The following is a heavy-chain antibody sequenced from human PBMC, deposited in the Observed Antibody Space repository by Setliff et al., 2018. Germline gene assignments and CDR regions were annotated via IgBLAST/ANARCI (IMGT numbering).Heavy chain of an antibody. CDR2: VDPDDGKT. V-gene: IGHV1-18*04. J-gene: IGHJ3*02. CDR3: ARDLDYQYYYDSSGRDAFDI. Sequence: ASVKVSCKVSGYTFTNYFIHWVRQAPGKGLEWMGFVDPDDGKTNYAQRLQGRVTMTTDTSTSTAYMELRSLRSDDTAVYYCARDLDYQYYYDSSGRDAFDIWGQGTMVTVSS. D-gene: IGHD3-22*01. CDR1: GYTFTNYF.